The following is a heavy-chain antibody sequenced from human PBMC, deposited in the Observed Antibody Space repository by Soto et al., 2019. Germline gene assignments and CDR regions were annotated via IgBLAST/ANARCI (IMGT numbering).Heavy chain of an antibody. Sequence: QVQLVESGGGVVQPGRSLRLSCAASGFTFSSYAMHWVRQAPGKGLEWVAVISYDGSNKYYADSVKGRFTISRDNSKNSLYLEMNSLRGEVTAVYYCARTYSSGWSWFPYYYCGMDVWGQGTTVTVSS. CDR2: ISYDGSNK. D-gene: IGHD6-19*01. V-gene: IGHV3-30-3*01. J-gene: IGHJ6*02. CDR1: GFTFSSYA. CDR3: ARTYSSGWSWFPYYYCGMDV.